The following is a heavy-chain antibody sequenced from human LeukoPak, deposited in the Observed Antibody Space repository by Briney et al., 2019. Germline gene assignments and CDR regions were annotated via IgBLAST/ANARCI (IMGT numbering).Heavy chain of an antibody. Sequence: GGSLRLSCAASGFTFSSYAMSWVRQAPGKGLEWVSAISGSGGSTYYADSVRGRFTISRDNSKNTLYLQMNSLRAEDTAVYYCAKVVTTPSYYYYYMDVWGKGTTVTVSS. J-gene: IGHJ6*03. CDR3: AKVVTTPSYYYYYMDV. V-gene: IGHV3-23*01. CDR1: GFTFSSYA. D-gene: IGHD5-12*01. CDR2: ISGSGGST.